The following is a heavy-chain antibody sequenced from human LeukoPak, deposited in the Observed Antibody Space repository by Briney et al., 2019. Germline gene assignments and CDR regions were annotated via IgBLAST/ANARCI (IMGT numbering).Heavy chain of an antibody. D-gene: IGHD4-11*01. V-gene: IGHV1-69*04. J-gene: IGHJ3*02. CDR1: GGTFSSYA. CDR3: ARELQGYDAFDI. Sequence: ASVKVSCKASGGTFSSYAISWVRQAPGQGLEWMGRIIPILGIANYAQKFQGRVTITADKSTSTAYMELSSLRSEDTAVYYCARELQGYDAFDIWGQGTMVTVSS. CDR2: IIPILGIA.